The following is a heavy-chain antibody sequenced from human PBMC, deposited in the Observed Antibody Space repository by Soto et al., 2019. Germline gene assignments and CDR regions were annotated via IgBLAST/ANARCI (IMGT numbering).Heavy chain of an antibody. CDR1: GDSIMRDSYY. CDR3: ARSLWGRITIFGVVTSYYYYNCIDV. Sequence: PSETLSLTCTVSGDSIMRDSYYWNWIRQHPGKGLEWIGYIYYSGSTYYNPSLKSRVTISVDTSKNQFSLKLSSVTAADTAVYYCARSLWGRITIFGVVTSYYYYNCIDVCDQGTTVTVSS. CDR2: IYYSGST. V-gene: IGHV4-31*03. J-gene: IGHJ6*02. D-gene: IGHD3-3*01.